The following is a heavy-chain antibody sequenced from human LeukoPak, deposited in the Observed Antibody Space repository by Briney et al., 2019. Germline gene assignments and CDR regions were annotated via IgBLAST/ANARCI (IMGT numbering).Heavy chain of an antibody. V-gene: IGHV3-21*01. CDR2: ISSSSSYI. Sequence: GGSLRLSCAASGFTFSSYSMNWVRQAPGKGLEWVSSISSSSSYIYYADSVTGPFTISRDNAKNSLYLQMNSLRAEDTAVYYCARKRCDYYDSSGYYCYFDYWGQGTLVTVSS. CDR1: GFTFSSYS. J-gene: IGHJ4*02. CDR3: ARKRCDYYDSSGYYCYFDY. D-gene: IGHD3-22*01.